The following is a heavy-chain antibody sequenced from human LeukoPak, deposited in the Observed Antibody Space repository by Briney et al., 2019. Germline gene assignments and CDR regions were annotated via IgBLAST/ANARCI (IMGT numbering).Heavy chain of an antibody. J-gene: IGHJ4*02. Sequence: GGSLRLSCAASGFTFSDYYMSWIRQAPGKGLEWVSYISSSGSTIYYADSVKGRFTISRDNAKNSLYLQMNSLRAEDTAVYYCARVVHYCSGGSCYFIGSGIFDYWGQGTLVTVSS. CDR2: ISSSGSTI. CDR3: ARVVHYCSGGSCYFIGSGIFDY. D-gene: IGHD2-15*01. CDR1: GFTFSDYY. V-gene: IGHV3-11*01.